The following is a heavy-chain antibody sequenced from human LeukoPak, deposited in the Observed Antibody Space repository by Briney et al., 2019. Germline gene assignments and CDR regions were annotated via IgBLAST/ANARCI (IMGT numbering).Heavy chain of an antibody. J-gene: IGHJ4*02. CDR3: AKYSWGAVAAPFDY. CDR2: ISGSGHDI. D-gene: IGHD6-19*01. Sequence: GGSLRLSCAASGFTFSDSYMTWVRQAPGKGVEWVAYISGSGHDINYSESAKGRFTISRDNAKNSLYLQMNSLRAEDTAVYYCAKYSWGAVAAPFDYWGQGTLVTVSS. CDR1: GFTFSDSY. V-gene: IGHV3-11*01.